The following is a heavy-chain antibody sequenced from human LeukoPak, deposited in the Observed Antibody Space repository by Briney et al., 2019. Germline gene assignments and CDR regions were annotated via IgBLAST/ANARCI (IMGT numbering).Heavy chain of an antibody. Sequence: PGGSLRLSCAASGFTFSDYYMSWIRQAPGKGLEWVSYISGSGYTIYYTDSVKGRFTISRDNTKNSLFLQMNSLRAEDTAVYYCASDPPYYYDNSGYYGYFDSWGQGTLVTVSS. J-gene: IGHJ4*02. CDR1: GFTFSDYY. V-gene: IGHV3-11*04. CDR3: ASDPPYYYDNSGYYGYFDS. CDR2: ISGSGYTI. D-gene: IGHD3-22*01.